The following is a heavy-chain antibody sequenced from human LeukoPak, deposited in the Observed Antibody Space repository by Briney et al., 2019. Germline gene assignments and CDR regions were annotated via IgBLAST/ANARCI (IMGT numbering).Heavy chain of an antibody. CDR1: GFTFSSYG. CDR2: IRYDGSNK. D-gene: IGHD3-3*01. CDR3: AKRGDDFWSGIDY. V-gene: IGHV3-30*02. Sequence: PGGSLRLSCAASGFTFSSYGMHWVRQAPGKGLEWVAFIRYDGSNKYYADSVKGRFTISRDNSKNTLYLQMNSLRAEDTAVYYCAKRGDDFWSGIDYWGQGNLVTVSS. J-gene: IGHJ4*02.